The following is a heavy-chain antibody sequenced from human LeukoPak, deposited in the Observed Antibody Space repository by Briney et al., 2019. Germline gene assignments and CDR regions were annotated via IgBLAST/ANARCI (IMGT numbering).Heavy chain of an antibody. D-gene: IGHD1-26*01. CDR2: IKKDGSEQ. J-gene: IGHJ3*02. CDR3: AKRLSGSYFDAFDI. Sequence: GGSLRLSCVASGFSFSDHWMNWFRQAPGKGLEWVATIKKDGSEQYYVDSMKGRFTISRDNAKNSVYLQINSLRAEDTAVYYCAKRLSGSYFDAFDIWGQGTMVTVSS. V-gene: IGHV3-7*01. CDR1: GFSFSDHW.